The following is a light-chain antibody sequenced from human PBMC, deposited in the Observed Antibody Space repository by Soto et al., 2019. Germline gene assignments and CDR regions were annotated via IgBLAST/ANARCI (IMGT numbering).Light chain of an antibody. J-gene: IGKJ1*01. V-gene: IGKV1-39*01. CDR1: LTSGHS. CDR2: GAS. CDR3: QQTYNLPRT. Sequence: DIQMTQSPSSLSASVGDRVTITCRASLTSGHSLSWFQQKAGKPPTLLIYGASALQRGVPARFSGSGSGTEFTLTINKMQREDFATYYCQQTYNLPRTFGQGTKVDIK.